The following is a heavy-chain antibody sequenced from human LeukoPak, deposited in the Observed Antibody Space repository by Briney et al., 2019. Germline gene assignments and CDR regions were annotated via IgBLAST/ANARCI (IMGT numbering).Heavy chain of an antibody. Sequence: SETLSLTCAVYGGSFSGCYWSWIRQPPGKGLEWIGEINHSGSTNYNPSLKSRVTISVDTSKNQFSLKLRSVTAADTAVYYCARLPTVTSLYYFDYWGQGTLVTVSS. CDR3: ARLPTVTSLYYFDY. CDR1: GGSFSGCY. V-gene: IGHV4-34*01. CDR2: INHSGST. J-gene: IGHJ4*02. D-gene: IGHD4-17*01.